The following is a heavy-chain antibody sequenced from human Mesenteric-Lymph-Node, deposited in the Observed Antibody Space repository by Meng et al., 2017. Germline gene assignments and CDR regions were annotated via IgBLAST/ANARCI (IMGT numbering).Heavy chain of an antibody. CDR1: GDSIRSGGYS. V-gene: IGHV4-30-2*01. Sequence: QLQLQESGSGLVKPSQTLSRTGAVSGDSIRSGGYSWSWIRQPPGKGLERIGYFYYSGSTYYNASLKSRVTISVDTSKNQFSLKLSSVTAADTAVYYCATWIQLGAFDYWGQGTLVTVSS. D-gene: IGHD1-1*01. CDR3: ATWIQLGAFDY. J-gene: IGHJ4*02. CDR2: FYYSGST.